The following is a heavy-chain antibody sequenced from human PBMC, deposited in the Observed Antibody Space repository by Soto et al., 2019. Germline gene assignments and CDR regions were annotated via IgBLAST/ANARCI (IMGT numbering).Heavy chain of an antibody. CDR2: VNHSGSI. D-gene: IGHD6-19*01. CDR1: GGSFSGYY. CDR3: ARVLADYSSGWTNWFDP. Sequence: SETLSLTCAVYGGSFSGYYWSWIRQPPGKGLEWIGEVNHSGSINYNPSLKSRVTISVDTSKNQFSLELNSVTAADTAVYYCARVLADYSSGWTNWFDPWGQGTLVTVSS. J-gene: IGHJ5*02. V-gene: IGHV4-34*01.